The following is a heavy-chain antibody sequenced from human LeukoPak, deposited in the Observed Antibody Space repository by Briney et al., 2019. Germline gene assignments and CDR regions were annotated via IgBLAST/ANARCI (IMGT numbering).Heavy chain of an antibody. CDR1: GGSISSSNW. CDR2: IYHSGST. Sequence: ETLSLTCAVSGGSISSSNWWSWVRQPPGKGLEWIGEIYHSGSTNYNPSLKSRVTISVDKSKNQFSLKLSSVTAADTAVYYCATNLRGYSYGSDYWRQGTLVTVSS. D-gene: IGHD5-18*01. CDR3: ATNLRGYSYGSDY. V-gene: IGHV4-4*02. J-gene: IGHJ4*02.